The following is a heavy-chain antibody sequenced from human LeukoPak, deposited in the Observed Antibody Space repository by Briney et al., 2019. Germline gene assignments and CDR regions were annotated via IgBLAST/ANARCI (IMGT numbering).Heavy chain of an antibody. Sequence: SETLSLTCTVSGGSISRSSYYWGWIRQPPGKGLEWIGSIYYSGSTYYNPSLRSRVTISVDTSKNQFSLKLSSVTPAAAAVYYYARHRIYGSRSYYVDYWGQGTLVTVSS. J-gene: IGHJ4*02. CDR1: GGSISRSSYY. D-gene: IGHD3-22*01. CDR3: ARHRIYGSRSYYVDY. V-gene: IGHV4-39*01. CDR2: IYYSGST.